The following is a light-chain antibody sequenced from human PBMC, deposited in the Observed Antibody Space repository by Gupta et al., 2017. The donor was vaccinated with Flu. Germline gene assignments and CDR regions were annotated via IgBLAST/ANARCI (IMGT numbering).Light chain of an antibody. Sequence: QSALTQPRSVSGSPGQSGSISCTGTINDVGSSRSFSWYQQYPGRVPQLLIFDDVRRPSGTPRRFSGSKAGNTASLTIAGHEEEEAAEYFRCSDGPTNTFVFGGGTKLTVL. CDR3: CSDGPTNTFV. CDR2: DDV. CDR1: INDVGSSRS. J-gene: IGLJ2*01. V-gene: IGLV2-11*01.